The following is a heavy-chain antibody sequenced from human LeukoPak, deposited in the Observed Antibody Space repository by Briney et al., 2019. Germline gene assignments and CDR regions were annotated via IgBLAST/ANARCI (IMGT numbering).Heavy chain of an antibody. CDR1: GGSISSYY. CDR3: ARHLTFDY. CDR2: IYYSGST. V-gene: IGHV4-59*08. J-gene: IGHJ4*02. Sequence: SETLSLTCTVSGGSISSYYWSWIRQPPGKGLEWIGYIYYSGSTNYNPSLKSRDTISVDTSKNQFSLKLGSATAADTAVYYCARHLTFDYWGQGTLVTVSS.